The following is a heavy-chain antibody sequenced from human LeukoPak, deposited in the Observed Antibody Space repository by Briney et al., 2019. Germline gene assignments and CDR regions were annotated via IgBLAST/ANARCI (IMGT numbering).Heavy chain of an antibody. CDR1: GFTFSSYA. D-gene: IGHD3-22*01. Sequence: GGSLRLSCAASGFTFSSYAMSWVRQAPGKGLEWVSAISGSGGSTYYADSVKGRFTISRDNSKNTLYLQMNSLRAEGTAVYYCATGSGYYRGQNWFDPWGQGTLVTVSS. CDR2: ISGSGGST. J-gene: IGHJ5*02. V-gene: IGHV3-23*01. CDR3: ATGSGYYRGQNWFDP.